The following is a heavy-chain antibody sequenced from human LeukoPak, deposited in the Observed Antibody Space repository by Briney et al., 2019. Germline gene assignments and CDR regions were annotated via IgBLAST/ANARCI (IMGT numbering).Heavy chain of an antibody. CDR1: GFTFDDYG. V-gene: IGHV3-20*04. CDR2: INWNGGST. CDR3: ARDGVAPGLYFDY. J-gene: IGHJ4*02. Sequence: PGGSLRLSCAASGFTFDDYGMSWVRQAPGKGLEWVSGINWNGGSTGYADSVKGRFTISRDNTYYSLYLQMNTLRAEDTAVYYCARDGVAPGLYFDYWGQGNLVTVSS. D-gene: IGHD2-8*01.